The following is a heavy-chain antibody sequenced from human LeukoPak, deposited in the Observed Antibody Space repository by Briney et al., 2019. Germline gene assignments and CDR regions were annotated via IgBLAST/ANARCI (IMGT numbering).Heavy chain of an antibody. D-gene: IGHD3-22*01. CDR1: GGFITSSNW. CDR2: IYHSGST. V-gene: IGHV4-4*02. J-gene: IGHJ4*02. CDR3: ARFSDSSGYFLDY. Sequence: PSETLSLTCAVSGGFITSSNWWSWVRQPPGKGLEWIGEIYHSGSTNYNPSLKGRVTISVDKSKNQFSLKLSSVTAADTAVYYCARFSDSSGYFLDYWGQGTLVTVSS.